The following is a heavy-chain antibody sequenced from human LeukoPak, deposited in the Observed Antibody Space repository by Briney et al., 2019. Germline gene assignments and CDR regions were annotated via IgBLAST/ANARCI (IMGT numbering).Heavy chain of an antibody. V-gene: IGHV1-2*02. D-gene: IGHD6-13*01. J-gene: IGHJ6*02. CDR1: GYTFTGYY. Sequence: ASVKVSCKASGYTFTGYYMHWVRQAPGQGLEWMGWINPNSGGTNYAQKFQGRVTMTRDTSISTAYMELSRLRSDDTAVYYCERRGMYSSSWPPYYYYGMDVWGQGTTVTVSS. CDR3: ERRGMYSSSWPPYYYYGMDV. CDR2: INPNSGGT.